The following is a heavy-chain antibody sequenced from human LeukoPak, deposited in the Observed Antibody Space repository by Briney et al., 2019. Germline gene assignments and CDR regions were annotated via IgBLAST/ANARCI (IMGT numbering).Heavy chain of an antibody. J-gene: IGHJ4*02. D-gene: IGHD3-9*01. Sequence: PSETLSLTCTVSGGSISSYYWSWIRQPPGKGLEWIGYIYYSGSTNYNPSLKSRVTISVDTSKNQFSLKLSSVTAADTAVYYCARRGTYYDILTGYFPGGFDYWGQGTLVTVSS. CDR2: IYYSGST. CDR1: GGSISSYY. CDR3: ARRGTYYDILTGYFPGGFDY. V-gene: IGHV4-59*08.